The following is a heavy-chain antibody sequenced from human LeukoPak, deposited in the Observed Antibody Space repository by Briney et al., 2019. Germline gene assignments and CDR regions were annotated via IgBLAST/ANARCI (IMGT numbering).Heavy chain of an antibody. Sequence: PGGSLRLSCAASGFTLSSYSMNWVRQAPGKGLEWVSSISTTSDYIYYAGSLKGRLTISRDNAKNSLYLQMNSLRAEDTAVYYCARGGVYSQGFDYWGQGTLVTVSS. V-gene: IGHV3-21*01. CDR2: ISTTSDYI. CDR1: GFTLSSYS. CDR3: ARGGVYSQGFDY. J-gene: IGHJ4*02. D-gene: IGHD5/OR15-5a*01.